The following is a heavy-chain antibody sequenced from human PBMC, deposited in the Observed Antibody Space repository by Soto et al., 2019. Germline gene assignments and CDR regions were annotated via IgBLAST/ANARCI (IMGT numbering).Heavy chain of an antibody. Sequence: GGSLSLSCAASGFTLSSYDMHWVRQVPGKGLEWVSALATSGETFYAGSVKGRFTISRENAQDSLYLQMNSLRAEDTAVYYCARERDAYSRAWQEFDYWGQGTLVTVSS. J-gene: IGHJ4*02. CDR1: GFTLSSYD. D-gene: IGHD6-19*01. CDR2: LATSGET. V-gene: IGHV3-13*01. CDR3: ARERDAYSRAWQEFDY.